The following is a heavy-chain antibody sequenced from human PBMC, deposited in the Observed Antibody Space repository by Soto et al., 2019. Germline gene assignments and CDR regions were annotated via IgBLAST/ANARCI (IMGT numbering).Heavy chain of an antibody. Sequence: QVQLVQSGAEVKKPGASVKVSCKASGYSFTDYYLHWVRQAPGQGLEYLGWINPKSGGTSYPQKFQGRVTMTRATSINTAYMELSRLRSDDTALYFHARDVAGDDYFDSWGQGTLVTVSS. D-gene: IGHD6-19*01. CDR3: ARDVAGDDYFDS. V-gene: IGHV1-2*02. J-gene: IGHJ4*02. CDR2: INPKSGGT. CDR1: GYSFTDYY.